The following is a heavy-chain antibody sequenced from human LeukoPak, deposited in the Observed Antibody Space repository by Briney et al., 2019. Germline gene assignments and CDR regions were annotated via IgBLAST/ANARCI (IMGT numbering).Heavy chain of an antibody. CDR1: GGSISSGDYY. CDR3: AKLTCSSTFCPLDY. V-gene: IGHV4-30-4*01. D-gene: IGHD2-2*01. J-gene: IGHJ4*02. Sequence: SQTLSLTCTVSGGSISSGDYYWSWIRQPPGKGLEWIGYIYYSGSTYYNPSLKSRVTISVDTSKNQFSLKLSSVTAADTAVYYCAKLTCSSTFCPLDYWGQGTLVTVSS. CDR2: IYYSGST.